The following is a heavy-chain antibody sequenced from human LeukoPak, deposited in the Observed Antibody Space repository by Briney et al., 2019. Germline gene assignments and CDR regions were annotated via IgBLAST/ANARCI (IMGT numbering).Heavy chain of an antibody. CDR1: GFTFSSYA. D-gene: IGHD3-10*01. Sequence: PGGSLRLSCAASGFTFSSYAMHWVCQAPGKGLEWVAVISYDGSNKYYADSVKGRFTISRDNSKNTLYLQMDSLRAEDTAVYYCARARGGPSYYYYGMDVWGQGTTVTVSS. J-gene: IGHJ6*02. V-gene: IGHV3-30-3*01. CDR2: ISYDGSNK. CDR3: ARARGGPSYYYYGMDV.